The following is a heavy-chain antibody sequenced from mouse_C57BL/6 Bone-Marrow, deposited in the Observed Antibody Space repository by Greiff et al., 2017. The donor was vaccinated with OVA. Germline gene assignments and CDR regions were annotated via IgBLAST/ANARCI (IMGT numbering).Heavy chain of an antibody. CDR3: ARGFITTVGFAY. Sequence: VQLQQSGAELARPGASVKLSCKASGYTFTSYGISWVKQRTGQGLEWIGEIYPRSGNTYYNEKFKGKATLTADKSSSTAYMELRSLTSEDSAVYFCARGFITTVGFAYWGQGTLVTVSA. CDR2: IYPRSGNT. D-gene: IGHD1-1*01. V-gene: IGHV1-81*01. J-gene: IGHJ3*01. CDR1: GYTFTSYG.